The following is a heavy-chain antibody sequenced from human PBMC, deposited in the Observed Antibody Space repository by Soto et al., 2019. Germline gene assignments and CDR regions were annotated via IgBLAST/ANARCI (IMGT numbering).Heavy chain of an antibody. CDR1: GFTFSSYA. Sequence: PGGSLILSCAASGFTFSSYAMHWVRQAPGKGLEWVAVIWYDGSNKHYADSVKGRFTISRDNSKNTLYLQMNSLRAEDTAVYYCARDLSYLERRYYGMDVWGQGTTVTVSS. V-gene: IGHV3-33*01. CDR2: IWYDGSNK. D-gene: IGHD3-3*01. CDR3: ARDLSYLERRYYGMDV. J-gene: IGHJ6*02.